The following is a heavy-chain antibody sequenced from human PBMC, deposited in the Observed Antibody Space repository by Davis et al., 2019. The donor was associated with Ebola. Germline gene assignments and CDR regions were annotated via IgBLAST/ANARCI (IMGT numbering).Heavy chain of an antibody. J-gene: IGHJ4*02. D-gene: IGHD2-2*01. CDR1: GYTFTSYY. CDR3: TREASGTGLLAY. Sequence: ASVKVSCKASGYTFTSYYMHWVRQAPGQGLEWMGIINPSGGSTSYAQKFQGRVTITRDTSASTAYMELSSLKTEDTAVYYCTREASGTGLLAYWGQGTLVTVSS. V-gene: IGHV1-46*03. CDR2: INPSGGST.